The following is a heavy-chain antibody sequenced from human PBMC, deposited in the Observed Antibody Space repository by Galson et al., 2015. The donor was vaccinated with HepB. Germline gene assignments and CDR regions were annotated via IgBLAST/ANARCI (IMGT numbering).Heavy chain of an antibody. J-gene: IGHJ5*02. CDR3: VKDKPYTGHA. Sequence: LRLSCAASGFAFSDYGMHWVRQAPGKGLDEVAVVSSDGNTKVYADSVKGRFTISRDNAKNTLYLLMNSLRPEDTAVYFCVKDKPYTGHAWGQGVLVTVSS. V-gene: IGHV3-30*18. CDR2: VSSDGNTK. D-gene: IGHD5-12*01. CDR1: GFAFSDYG.